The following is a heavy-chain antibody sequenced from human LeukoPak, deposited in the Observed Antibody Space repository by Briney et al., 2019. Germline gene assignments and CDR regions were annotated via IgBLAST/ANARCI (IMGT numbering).Heavy chain of an antibody. V-gene: IGHV1-46*01. CDR1: GYTFTNYH. J-gene: IGHJ4*02. Sequence: ASVTVSFMASGYTFTNYHMHWVRQAPAQGLEGLGLIFADGDTKYAQRFQGRVTITMDTSTHTAYVALSSLRSETTAIYYGMREVQRACHFENWGQGTLVTVST. CDR2: IFADGDT. CDR3: MREVQRACHFEN. D-gene: IGHD1-26*01.